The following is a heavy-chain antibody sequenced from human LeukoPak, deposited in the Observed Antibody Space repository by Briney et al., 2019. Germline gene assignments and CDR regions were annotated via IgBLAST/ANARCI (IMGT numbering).Heavy chain of an antibody. Sequence: ASVKVSCKASGYTFTGYYMHWVRQATGQGLEWMGWMNPNSGNTGYAQKFQGRVTMTRNTSISTAYMELSSLRSEDTAVYYCARFASSWVDYWGQGTLVTVSS. CDR2: MNPNSGNT. CDR3: ARFASSWVDY. CDR1: GYTFTGYY. V-gene: IGHV1-8*02. J-gene: IGHJ4*02. D-gene: IGHD6-13*01.